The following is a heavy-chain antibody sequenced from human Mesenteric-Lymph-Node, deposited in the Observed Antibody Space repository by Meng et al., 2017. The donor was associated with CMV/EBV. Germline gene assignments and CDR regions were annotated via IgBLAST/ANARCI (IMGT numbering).Heavy chain of an antibody. Sequence: ASVKVSCKASGYTFVNYYMHWVRQAPGQGLEWMGIINPSGGATTYTQKFQGRVTMTTDTSTSTAYMELRSLRSDDTAVYYCARVPGGGNDYWGQGTLVTVSS. D-gene: IGHD3-16*01. V-gene: IGHV1-46*01. CDR1: GYTFVNYY. J-gene: IGHJ4*02. CDR2: INPSGGAT. CDR3: ARVPGGGNDY.